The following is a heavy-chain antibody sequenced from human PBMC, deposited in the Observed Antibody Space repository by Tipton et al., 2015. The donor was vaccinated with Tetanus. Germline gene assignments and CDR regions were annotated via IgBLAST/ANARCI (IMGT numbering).Heavy chain of an antibody. D-gene: IGHD3-22*01. CDR3: ARRDSSDSSVDN. CDR2: IYFSGST. CDR1: GGSISSGTYY. V-gene: IGHV4-39*01. J-gene: IGHJ4*02. Sequence: TLSLTCTVSGGSISSGTYYWGWIRQPPGKGLEWIGSIYFSGSTYYNPSLKSRVTIYVDTSKKQFSLRLSSVTAADTAVYYCARRDSSDSSVDNWGQGSLVTVSS.